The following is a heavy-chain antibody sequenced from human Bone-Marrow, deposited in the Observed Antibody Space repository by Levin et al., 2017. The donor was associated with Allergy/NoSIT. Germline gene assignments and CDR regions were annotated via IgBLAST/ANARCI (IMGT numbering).Heavy chain of an antibody. Sequence: ESLKISCTVSGGSISNYYWSWIRQPPGKGLEWIANIFYSGSTNYNPSLKRRVSISADTSKNQCSLKLNSVTAADTAIYYCARAAFSTMGIFDYWGQGTVVTVSS. CDR3: ARAAFSTMGIFDY. J-gene: IGHJ4*02. V-gene: IGHV4-59*01. CDR1: GGSISNYY. D-gene: IGHD3-10*01. CDR2: IFYSGST.